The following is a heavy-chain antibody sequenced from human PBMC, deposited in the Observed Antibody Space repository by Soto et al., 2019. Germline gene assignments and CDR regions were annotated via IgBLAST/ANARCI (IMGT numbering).Heavy chain of an antibody. J-gene: IGHJ6*02. V-gene: IGHV1-8*01. CDR1: GYTFTSYD. CDR2: MNPNTGYT. D-gene: IGHD4-17*01. Sequence: QVQLVQSGAEVKKPGASVQVSCKTSGYTFTSYDIIWVRQAPGQGLEWMGCMNPNTGYTGYAQKFQGRVTMTGDTSISTAYMELSSVTSEDTAVYYCAREETTVLARDLYYGMDVWGQGTTVTVSS. CDR3: AREETTVLARDLYYGMDV.